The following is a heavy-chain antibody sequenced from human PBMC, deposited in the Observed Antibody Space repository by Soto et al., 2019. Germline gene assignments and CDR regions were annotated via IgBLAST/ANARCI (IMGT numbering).Heavy chain of an antibody. V-gene: IGHV4-31*03. D-gene: IGHD6-13*01. CDR2: IYYSGST. J-gene: IGHJ5*02. Sequence: QVQLQESGPGLVKPSQTLSLTCTVSGGSISSGGYYWSWIRQHPGKGLEWIGYIYYSGSTYYNPSLKSRVTISVDTSKNQFSLKLSSVTAADTAVYYCARDSVAIAAADNWFDPWGQGTLVTVSS. CDR3: ARDSVAIAAADNWFDP. CDR1: GGSISSGGYY.